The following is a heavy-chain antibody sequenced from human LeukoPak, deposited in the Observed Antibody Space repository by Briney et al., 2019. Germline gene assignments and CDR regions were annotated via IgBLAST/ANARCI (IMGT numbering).Heavy chain of an antibody. CDR2: IWYDGSKK. Sequence: GGSLRLSCAASGFTFSNYGKHWVRQAPGKGLEWVALIWYDGSKKYYADSVKGRFTISRDNSKNTLYLQMNTLRAEDTAVYYCEEERGGDCSGSSCYYYYYMDVWGKGTTVTVSS. CDR1: GFTFSNYG. CDR3: EEERGGDCSGSSCYYYYYMDV. J-gene: IGHJ6*03. D-gene: IGHD2-15*01. V-gene: IGHV3-30*02.